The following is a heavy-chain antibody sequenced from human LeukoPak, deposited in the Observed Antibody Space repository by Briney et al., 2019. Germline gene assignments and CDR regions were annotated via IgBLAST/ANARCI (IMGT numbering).Heavy chain of an antibody. CDR3: ARATDCSGGGCYSGPGYDPFTV. J-gene: IGHJ3*01. CDR1: GFTFSSYA. Sequence: GGSLRLSCAPSGFTFSSYAMSSVRQAPGEGLEWVSAISGRGGSTYYADSVKGRFTISRDNSKNTLYLQMSSLRPEDTALYYCARATDCSGGGCYSGPGYDPFTVWGRGTMVTVSS. V-gene: IGHV3-23*01. CDR2: ISGRGGST. D-gene: IGHD2-15*01.